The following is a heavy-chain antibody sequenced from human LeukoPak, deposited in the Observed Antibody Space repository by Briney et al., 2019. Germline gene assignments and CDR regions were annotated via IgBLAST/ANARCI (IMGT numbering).Heavy chain of an antibody. V-gene: IGHV1-18*01. D-gene: IGHD3-22*01. Sequence: ASVNVSCAASGYTFGAYGLSWVRQAPGQGLEWMGWISGIKGNTNYAQKFQGRVTMTTDTSTTTAYIELRSLTSDDTAVYYGARDFFSYDGSQSHYHDTFDVWGQGTMVTVSS. J-gene: IGHJ3*01. CDR2: ISGIKGNT. CDR1: GYTFGAYG. CDR3: ARDFFSYDGSQSHYHDTFDV.